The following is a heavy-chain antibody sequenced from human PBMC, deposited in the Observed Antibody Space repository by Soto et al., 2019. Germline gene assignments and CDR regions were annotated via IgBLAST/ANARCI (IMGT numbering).Heavy chain of an antibody. CDR3: ARDLYSSDYGMDV. V-gene: IGHV3-74*01. Sequence: EVQLVESGGGLVQAGGSLRLSCAASGFSFSSYWMHWVRQAPGKGLVWVSRINSDGSSTSYADFVKGRFTISRDNAKNTLYLQMNSLRGEDTAVSYCARDLYSSDYGMDVWGQGTTVTVSS. CDR2: INSDGSST. D-gene: IGHD6-19*01. CDR1: GFSFSSYW. J-gene: IGHJ6*02.